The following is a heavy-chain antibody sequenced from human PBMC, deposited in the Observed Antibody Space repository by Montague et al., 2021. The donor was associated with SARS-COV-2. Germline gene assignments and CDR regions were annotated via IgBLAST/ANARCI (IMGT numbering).Heavy chain of an antibody. CDR2: ISGRGGNT. CDR3: AKVPTMVRGVYFDY. D-gene: IGHD3-10*01. Sequence: SLRPSCAASGFYAMSWVRQAPGKGLEWVSVISGRGGNTYYADSVKGRFTISRDNSKNTLYLQMNSRRAEDTAVYYCAKVPTMVRGVYFDYWGQGTLVTVSS. J-gene: IGHJ4*02. CDR1: GFYA. V-gene: IGHV3-23*01.